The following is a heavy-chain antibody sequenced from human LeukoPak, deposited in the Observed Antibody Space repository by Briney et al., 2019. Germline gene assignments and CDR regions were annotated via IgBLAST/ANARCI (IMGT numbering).Heavy chain of an antibody. CDR1: GFTFSGSA. CDR3: TRLVDTAT. D-gene: IGHD5-18*01. J-gene: IGHJ4*02. V-gene: IGHV3-73*01. CDR2: IRSKANSYAT. Sequence: PGGSLRLSCAASGFTFSGSAMHWVRQASGKGLEWVGRIRSKANSYATAYAASVKGRFTISRDDSENTAYLQMNSLKTEDTAVYYCTRLVDTATWGQGTLVTVSS.